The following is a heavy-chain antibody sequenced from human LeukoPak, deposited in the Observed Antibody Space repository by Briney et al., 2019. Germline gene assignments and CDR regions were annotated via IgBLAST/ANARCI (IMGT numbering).Heavy chain of an antibody. D-gene: IGHD3-3*01. Sequence: SETLSLTCTVSGGSISSYYWSWIRQPPGKGLEWIGYIYYSGSTNYNPSLKSRVTISVDTSKNQFSLKLSSVTAADTAVYYCARVLWGGYYVDYWGQGTLVTVSS. J-gene: IGHJ4*02. CDR3: ARVLWGGYYVDY. CDR2: IYYSGST. V-gene: IGHV4-59*01. CDR1: GGSISSYY.